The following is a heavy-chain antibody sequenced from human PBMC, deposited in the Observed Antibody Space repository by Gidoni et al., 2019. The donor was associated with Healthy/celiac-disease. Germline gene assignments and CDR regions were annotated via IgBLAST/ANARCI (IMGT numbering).Heavy chain of an antibody. Sequence: QVQLVESGGGVVQPGRSLRLSCAASGFTFSSYAMHWVRQAPGKGLEWVAVISDDGSNKYYADSVKGRFTISRDNSKNTLYLQMNSLRAEDTAVYYCARDPGYCSSTSCYDSYYFDYWGQGTLVTVSS. D-gene: IGHD2-2*01. J-gene: IGHJ4*02. CDR3: ARDPGYCSSTSCYDSYYFDY. V-gene: IGHV3-30-3*01. CDR2: ISDDGSNK. CDR1: GFTFSSYA.